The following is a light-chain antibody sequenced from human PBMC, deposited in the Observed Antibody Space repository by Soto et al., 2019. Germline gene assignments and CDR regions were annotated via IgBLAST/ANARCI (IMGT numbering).Light chain of an antibody. Sequence: EIVMTQSPATLSVSPGERATLSCRVSQSVSSNLAWYQQKPGQAPRLLIYGASTRATGIPARFSGSGSGTEFTLTISSLQSEDFAVYYCQQYGSSGTFGQGTKVDIK. V-gene: IGKV3-15*01. CDR1: QSVSSN. CDR2: GAS. J-gene: IGKJ1*01. CDR3: QQYGSSGT.